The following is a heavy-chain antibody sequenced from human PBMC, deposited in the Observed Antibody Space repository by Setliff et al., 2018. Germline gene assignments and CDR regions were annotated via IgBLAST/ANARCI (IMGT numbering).Heavy chain of an antibody. J-gene: IGHJ6*02. V-gene: IGHV3-48*03. Sequence: PGGSLRLSCAVSGFTFSSHGMNWVRQAPGKGLEWVAYISNWGTTIYYADSVKGRFTISRDNAKNSLFLQMNSLRTEGMGIYYCARDGGINMVKTYYYGLDVWGQGTTVTVSS. CDR1: GFTFSSHG. D-gene: IGHD3-10*01. CDR2: ISNWGTTI. CDR3: ARDGGINMVKTYYYGLDV.